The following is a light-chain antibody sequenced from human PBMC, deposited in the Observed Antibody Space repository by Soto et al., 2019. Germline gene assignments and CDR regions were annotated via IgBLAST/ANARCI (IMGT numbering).Light chain of an antibody. Sequence: EIGMKQSPATLSVSPGERATLSCRASQSININLAWYQQKPGQAPRLLIYGASTRATGLPARFSGSGSGTEFTLTISSLQSEDFAIYYCQQYDIWPPYTFGQGTKVDIK. CDR1: QSININ. J-gene: IGKJ2*01. CDR2: GAS. CDR3: QQYDIWPPYT. V-gene: IGKV3-15*01.